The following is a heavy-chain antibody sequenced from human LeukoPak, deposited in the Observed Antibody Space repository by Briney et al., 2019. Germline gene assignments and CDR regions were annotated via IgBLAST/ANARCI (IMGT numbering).Heavy chain of an antibody. Sequence: PGGSLRLSCAASGFTFSSYWMSWVRQAPGKGLEWVANIKQDGSEKYYVDSVKGRFTISRDNAKNSLYLQMNSLRAEDTAMYYCARGRDDYGDYDWFDPWGQGTLVTVSS. D-gene: IGHD4-17*01. J-gene: IGHJ5*02. V-gene: IGHV3-7*01. CDR1: GFTFSSYW. CDR3: ARGRDDYGDYDWFDP. CDR2: IKQDGSEK.